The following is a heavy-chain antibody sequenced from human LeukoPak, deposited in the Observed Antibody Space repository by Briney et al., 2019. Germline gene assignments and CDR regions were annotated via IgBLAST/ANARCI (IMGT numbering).Heavy chain of an antibody. CDR3: AKNQAVTTRYYYYYMDV. CDR2: IRYDGSNK. V-gene: IGHV3-30*02. CDR1: GFTFSSYG. Sequence: GGSLRLSCAASGFTFSSYGMHWVRQAPGKGLEWVAFIRYDGSNKYYADSVKGRFTISRDNSKNTLYLQMNSLRAEDTAVYYCAKNQAVTTRYYYYYMDVWGKGTTVTISS. D-gene: IGHD4-17*01. J-gene: IGHJ6*03.